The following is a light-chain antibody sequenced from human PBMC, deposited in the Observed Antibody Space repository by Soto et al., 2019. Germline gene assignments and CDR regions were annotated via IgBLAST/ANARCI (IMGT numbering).Light chain of an antibody. J-gene: IGKJ1*01. CDR3: QQYRNAPQT. V-gene: IGKV4-1*01. CDR1: RSVLYSPNNKNY. Sequence: DIVMTQSPDSVAVSLGERATINCKPSRSVLYSPNNKNYLAWYQQKPGRPPKLLIYWASTRESRVPDRFSGSGSGTDFTLTISSLQAEDVAVYYCQQYRNAPQTFGQGTKVEIK. CDR2: WAS.